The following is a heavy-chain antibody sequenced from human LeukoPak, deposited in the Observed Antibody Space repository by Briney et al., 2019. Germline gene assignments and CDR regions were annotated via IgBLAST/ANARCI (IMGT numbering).Heavy chain of an antibody. CDR1: GGSISSSSYY. CDR2: IYYSGST. J-gene: IGHJ4*02. CDR3: ARGHDFSV. V-gene: IGHV4-39*07. Sequence: SETLSLTCTVSGGSISSSSYYWGWIRQPPGKGLEWIGSIYYSGSTYYNPSLKSRVTISVDTSKNQFSLKPSSVTAADTAVYYCARGHDFSVGGQGTLVTVAS. D-gene: IGHD3-3*01.